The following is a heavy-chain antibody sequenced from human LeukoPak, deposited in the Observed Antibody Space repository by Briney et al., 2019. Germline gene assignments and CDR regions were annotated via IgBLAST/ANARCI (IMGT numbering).Heavy chain of an antibody. J-gene: IGHJ3*02. Sequence: GESLKISCQGSGNSFTSYWIGWVRQMPGKGLEWMGIIYPGDSDTRYSPSFQGQVTISADKSISTAYLQWSSLKASDTAMYYCARQVGGPFVTAIRPEAFDIWGQGTMVTVSS. CDR2: IYPGDSDT. CDR3: ARQVGGPFVTAIRPEAFDI. D-gene: IGHD2-21*02. V-gene: IGHV5-51*01. CDR1: GNSFTSYW.